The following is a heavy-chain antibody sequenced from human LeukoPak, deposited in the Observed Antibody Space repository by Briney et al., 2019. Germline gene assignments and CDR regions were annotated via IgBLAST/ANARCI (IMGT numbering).Heavy chain of an antibody. Sequence: GGSLRLSCAASGFTFSSYWMSWVRQAPGKGLEWVANIKQDGSEKYYVDSVKGRFAISRDNAKNSLYLQMNSLRAEDTAVYYCARDSAYYDFWSGYYSHFDYWGQGTLVTVSS. D-gene: IGHD3-3*01. CDR1: GFTFSSYW. CDR2: IKQDGSEK. V-gene: IGHV3-7*01. J-gene: IGHJ4*02. CDR3: ARDSAYYDFWSGYYSHFDY.